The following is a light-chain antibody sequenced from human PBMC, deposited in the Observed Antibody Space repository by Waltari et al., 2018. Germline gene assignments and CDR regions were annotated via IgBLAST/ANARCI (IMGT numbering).Light chain of an antibody. V-gene: IGLV2-8*01. J-gene: IGLJ3*02. CDR2: EVS. CDR3: SSYAGSNNWV. Sequence: QSALTQPPSASGSPGQSITISCTGTSSDVSGYNYVSWYQQHPGKAPKLMIFEVSKRPSGVPDRFSGSKSGNTASLTVSGLQADDEAHYYCSSYAGSNNWVFGGGTKLTVL. CDR1: SSDVSGYNY.